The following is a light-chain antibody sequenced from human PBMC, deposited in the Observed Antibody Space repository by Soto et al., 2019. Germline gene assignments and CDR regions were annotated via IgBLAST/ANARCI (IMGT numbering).Light chain of an antibody. Sequence: QSVLTQPPSASGTPGQRVTISCSGSSSNIGRNTVNWYQQLPGTAPKLLIYGNNQRPSGVPDRFSGSKSGTSASLAISGLQSEDEADYYCAAWDDSLNGPVFGGGPKVTVL. CDR3: AAWDDSLNGPV. CDR2: GNN. V-gene: IGLV1-44*01. CDR1: SSNIGRNT. J-gene: IGLJ3*02.